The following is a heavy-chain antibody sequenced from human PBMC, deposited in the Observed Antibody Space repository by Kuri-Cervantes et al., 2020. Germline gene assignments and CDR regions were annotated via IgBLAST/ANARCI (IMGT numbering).Heavy chain of an antibody. CDR3: ARDGGNSGDLDY. Sequence: SQTLPLTCAISGDSVSSKSAAWNWIRQSPSRGPEWLGRTYYRSKWKNDYAVSVKSRITINPDTSKNQFSQQLNSVTPEDTAVYYCARDGGNSGDLDYCGQGTLVTVSS. D-gene: IGHD4-23*01. CDR2: TYYRSKWKN. V-gene: IGHV6-1*01. CDR1: GDSVSSKSAA. J-gene: IGHJ4*02.